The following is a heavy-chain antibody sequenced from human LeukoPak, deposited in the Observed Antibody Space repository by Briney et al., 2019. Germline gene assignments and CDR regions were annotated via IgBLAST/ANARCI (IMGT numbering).Heavy chain of an antibody. J-gene: IGHJ4*02. CDR2: ISGSGGST. CDR1: GFTFSSYA. CDR3: AKGGSARVFDY. V-gene: IGHV3-23*01. D-gene: IGHD6-25*01. Sequence: TGGSLRLSCAASGFTFSSYAMSWVRQAPGRGLEWVSAISGSGGSTYYADSVKGRFTISRDNSKNKLYLQMNSLRAEDTAVYYCAKGGSARVFDYWGQGTLVTVSS.